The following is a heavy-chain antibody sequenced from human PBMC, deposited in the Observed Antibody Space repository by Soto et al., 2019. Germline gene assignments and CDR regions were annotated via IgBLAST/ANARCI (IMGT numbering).Heavy chain of an antibody. V-gene: IGHV1-69*11. CDR1: GGTFSSYA. CDR3: ASFLMTTVPASYYYVMDV. CDR2: IIPFIGTA. J-gene: IGHJ6*02. D-gene: IGHD4-4*01. Sequence: SVKVSCKASGGTFSSYAIRWVRQAPGQGLEWMGRIIPFIGTANYAQKFQGRVRITEDESTSTAYMELTSLRSEDTAVYYCASFLMTTVPASYYYVMDVCGQALTVIVYS.